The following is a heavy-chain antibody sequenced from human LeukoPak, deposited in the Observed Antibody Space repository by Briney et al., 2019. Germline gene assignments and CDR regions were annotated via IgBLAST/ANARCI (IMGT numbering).Heavy chain of an antibody. D-gene: IGHD3-22*01. J-gene: IGHJ4*02. CDR2: ISSSGSTI. Sequence: PGGSLRLSCAASGFTFSNYEMNWVRQAPGKGLEWVSYISSSGSTIYYADSVKGRFTMSRDNAKNSLYLQMNSLRAEDTAVYYCARSHKYDSSGFDNWGQGILVTVSS. V-gene: IGHV3-48*03. CDR1: GFTFSNYE. CDR3: ARSHKYDSSGFDN.